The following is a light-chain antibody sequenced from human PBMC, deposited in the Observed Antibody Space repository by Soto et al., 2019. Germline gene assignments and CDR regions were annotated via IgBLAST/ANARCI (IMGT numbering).Light chain of an antibody. CDR2: GTS. CDR3: QQPNNWIT. Sequence: VMTQSPATLSVAPGGVVALSCRASQSVSSSLAWYPQSTGHAPRLLIYGTSTRTTSIPARLRGSGSGTEFTLTFSSLKSDDPAVSYCQQPNNWITLAQGT. J-gene: IGKJ5*01. V-gene: IGKV3D-15*01. CDR1: QSVSSS.